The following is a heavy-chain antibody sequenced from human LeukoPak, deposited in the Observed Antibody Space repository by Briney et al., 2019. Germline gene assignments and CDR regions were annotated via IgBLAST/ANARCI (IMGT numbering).Heavy chain of an antibody. CDR2: VYPGDSDT. Sequence: GESLKISCKGSGYSFTSYWIGWVRQMPGKGLGWMGIVYPGDSDTRYSPSFQGQVTISADKSISTAYLQWSSLKASDTAMYYCARHQKNIAVEEFGAFDIWGQGTMVTVSS. J-gene: IGHJ3*02. CDR1: GYSFTSYW. D-gene: IGHD6-19*01. V-gene: IGHV5-51*01. CDR3: ARHQKNIAVEEFGAFDI.